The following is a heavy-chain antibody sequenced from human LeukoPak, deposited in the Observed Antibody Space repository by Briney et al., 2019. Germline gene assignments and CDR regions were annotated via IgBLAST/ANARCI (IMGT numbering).Heavy chain of an antibody. CDR1: GFTFSDYY. CDR3: AKPKNWNFDYFDY. Sequence: GGSLRLSCAASGFTFSDYYMSWIRQAPGKGLEWVSYISSSGSTIYYADSVKGRFTISRDNSKNSLYLQMNSLRTEDTALYYCAKPKNWNFDYFDYWGQGTLVTVSS. J-gene: IGHJ4*02. CDR2: ISSSGSTI. D-gene: IGHD1-7*01. V-gene: IGHV3-11*01.